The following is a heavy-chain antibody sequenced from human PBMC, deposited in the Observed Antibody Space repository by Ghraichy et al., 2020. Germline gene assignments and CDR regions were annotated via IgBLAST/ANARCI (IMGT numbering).Heavy chain of an antibody. CDR3: GREQQLVFDY. J-gene: IGHJ4*02. V-gene: IGHV4-39*02. D-gene: IGHD6-13*01. CDR2: IFYSGST. Sequence: SETLSLTCTVSGGSISSSSYYWGWIRQPPGKGLEWIGSIFYSGSTYYNPSLKSRVTISVDTSKNQFSLKLSSVTAADTAVYYCGREQQLVFDYWGQGTLVTVSS. CDR1: GGSISSSSYY.